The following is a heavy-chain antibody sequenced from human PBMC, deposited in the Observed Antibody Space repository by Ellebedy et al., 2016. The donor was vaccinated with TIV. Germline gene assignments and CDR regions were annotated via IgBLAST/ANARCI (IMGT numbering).Heavy chain of an antibody. CDR3: APPYSSGRQIEGFDY. V-gene: IGHV3-23*01. Sequence: GESLKISXAASRFTFSSYAMSWVRQAPGKGLEWVSAISGSGGSTYYADSVKGRFTISRDNSKNTLYLQMNSLRAEDTAVYYCAPPYSSGRQIEGFDYWGQGTLVTVSS. J-gene: IGHJ4*02. D-gene: IGHD6-19*01. CDR2: ISGSGGST. CDR1: RFTFSSYA.